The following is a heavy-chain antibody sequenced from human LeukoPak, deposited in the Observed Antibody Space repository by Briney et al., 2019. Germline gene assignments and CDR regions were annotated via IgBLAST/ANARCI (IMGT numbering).Heavy chain of an antibody. D-gene: IGHD3-3*01. J-gene: IGHJ3*02. CDR3: ARESWSGYVYGSSAFDI. V-gene: IGHV1-8*01. Sequence: ASVKASCKASGYTFTSYDINWVQQATGQGLEWMGWMNPNSGNTGYAQKFQGRVTMTRNTSTSTAYMELSSLRSEDTAVYYCARESWSGYVYGSSAFDIWGQGTMVTVSS. CDR1: GYTFTSYD. CDR2: MNPNSGNT.